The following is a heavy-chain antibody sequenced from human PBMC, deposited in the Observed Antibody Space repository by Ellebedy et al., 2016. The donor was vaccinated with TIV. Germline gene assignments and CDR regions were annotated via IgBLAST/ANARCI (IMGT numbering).Heavy chain of an antibody. CDR3: ARDFEYSSGWNGNAFDI. CDR1: GFTFSNYS. CDR2: ISRTSIDI. Sequence: PGGSLRLSCAASGFTFSNYSMNWVRHAPGKGLEWVSSISRTSIDIYYADSVKGRFIISRDNARKSLYLQMNSLRAEDTAVYYCARDFEYSSGWNGNAFDIWGQGTMVTVSS. V-gene: IGHV3-21*01. D-gene: IGHD6-19*01. J-gene: IGHJ3*02.